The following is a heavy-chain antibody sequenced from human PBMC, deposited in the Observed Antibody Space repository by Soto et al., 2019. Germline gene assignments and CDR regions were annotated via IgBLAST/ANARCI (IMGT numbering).Heavy chain of an antibody. J-gene: IGHJ4*02. D-gene: IGHD2-15*01. CDR3: ARNPDCSGGSCYFFVDY. CDR1: GYTFTSYY. V-gene: IGHV1-46*03. CDR2: INPSGGST. Sequence: QVQLVQSGAEVKKPGASVKVSCKASGYTFTSYYMHWVRQAPGQGLEWMGIINPSGGSTSYAQKCQGRVTMTRDTSTSTVYMELSSLRSEDTAVYYCARNPDCSGGSCYFFVDYWGQGTLVTVSS.